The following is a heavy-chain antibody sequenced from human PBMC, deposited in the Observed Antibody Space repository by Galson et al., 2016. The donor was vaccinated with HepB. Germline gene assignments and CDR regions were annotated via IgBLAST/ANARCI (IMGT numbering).Heavy chain of an antibody. D-gene: IGHD3/OR15-3a*01. CDR1: GFTFSSYV. Sequence: SLRLSCAASGFTFSSYVMHGVRQTPGKGLVWVSRISHDGSVKTYADSVKGRFTISRDNAKNTLYLQMNSLRAEDTAVYYCARDRNLIFYDYWGQGALVTVSS. V-gene: IGHV3-74*03. J-gene: IGHJ4*02. CDR3: ARDRNLIFYDY. CDR2: ISHDGSVK.